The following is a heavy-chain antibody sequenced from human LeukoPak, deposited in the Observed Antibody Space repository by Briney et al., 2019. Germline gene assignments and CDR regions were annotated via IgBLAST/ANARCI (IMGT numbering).Heavy chain of an antibody. CDR2: IKQDGSEK. J-gene: IGHJ3*02. V-gene: IGHV3-7*01. CDR1: GFILSNYW. Sequence: PGGSLRLSCAASGFILSNYWMSWGRQAPGKGPERVANIKQDGSEKYYVDSVKGRFAISRDNAKNSLYLQMNSLRAEDTAVYYCARYGNGAWLAHYSFDIWGQGTMVTVSA. CDR3: ARYGNGAWLAHYSFDI. D-gene: IGHD6-19*01.